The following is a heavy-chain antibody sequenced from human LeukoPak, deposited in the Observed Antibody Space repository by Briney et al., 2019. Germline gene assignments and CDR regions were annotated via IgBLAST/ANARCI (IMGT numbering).Heavy chain of an antibody. D-gene: IGHD4-17*01. CDR2: IYHSGST. V-gene: IGHV4-30-2*01. CDR1: GGSISSGGYS. J-gene: IGHJ5*02. Sequence: PSETLSLTCAVSGGSISSGGYSWSWIRQPPGKGLEWIGYIYHSGSTYYNPSLKSRVTISVDRSKNQFSLKLSSVTAADTAVYYCASYDYGKGWFDPWGQGTLVTVSS. CDR3: ASYDYGKGWFDP.